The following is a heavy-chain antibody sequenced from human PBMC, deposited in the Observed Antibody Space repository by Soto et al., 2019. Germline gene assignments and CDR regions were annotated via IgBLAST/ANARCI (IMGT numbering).Heavy chain of an antibody. CDR2: ISGYNGDT. CDR1: GYIFINYG. V-gene: IGHV1-18*01. CDR3: ARVGVRGIGSQDFDY. D-gene: IGHD3-3*01. J-gene: IGHJ4*02. Sequence: QVQLVQSGGEVKKTGASVKVSCKASGYIFINYGISWVRQAPGQGLEWMGWISGYNGDTKYAQKVQDRVTMTTGTSTNTAYMELRSLRFDDTAVYYCARVGVRGIGSQDFDYWGQGSLVTVSS.